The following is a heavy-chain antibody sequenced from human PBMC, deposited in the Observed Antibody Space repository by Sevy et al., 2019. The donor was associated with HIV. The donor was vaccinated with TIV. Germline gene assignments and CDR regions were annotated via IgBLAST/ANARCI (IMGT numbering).Heavy chain of an antibody. J-gene: IGHJ6*02. CDR1: GFTFSSYG. V-gene: IGHV3-30*18. CDR3: AKALNSYYYYGMDV. CDR2: ISYDGSNK. Sequence: GGSLRLSCAASGFTFSSYGMHWVRQAPGKGLEWVAVISYDGSNKYYADSVKGRFTISRDNSKNALYLQMNSLRAEDTAVYYCAKALNSYYYYGMDVWGQGTTVTVSS. D-gene: IGHD3-9*01.